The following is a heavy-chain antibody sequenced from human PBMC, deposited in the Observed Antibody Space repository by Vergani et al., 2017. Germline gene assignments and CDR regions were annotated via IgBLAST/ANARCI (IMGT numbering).Heavy chain of an antibody. J-gene: IGHJ4*02. CDR2: ISGSGGST. D-gene: IGHD3-9*01. CDR1: GFTFSSYA. CDR3: ARRPPHYDILTGYYRGGYFDY. V-gene: IGHV3-23*01. Sequence: EVQLLESGGGLVQPGGSLRLSCAASGFTFSSYAMSWVRQAPGKGLEWVSAISGSGGSTYYADSVKGRFTISRDNSKNTLYLQMNSLRAEDTAVYYCARRPPHYDILTGYYRGGYFDYWGQGTLVTVSS.